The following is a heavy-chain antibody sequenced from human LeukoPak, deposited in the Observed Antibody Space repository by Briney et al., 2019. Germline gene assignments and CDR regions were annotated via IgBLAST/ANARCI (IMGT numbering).Heavy chain of an antibody. CDR2: ISSSSYI. D-gene: IGHD4-23*01. CDR3: AREYGGNSFPDY. V-gene: IGHV3-21*01. CDR1: GFTFSSYS. Sequence: PGGPLRLSCAASGFTFSSYSMNWVRQAPGKGLEWVSSISSSSYIYYADSVKGRLTISRDNAKNSLYLQMNSLRAEDTAVYYCAREYGGNSFPDYWGQGTLVTVSS. J-gene: IGHJ4*02.